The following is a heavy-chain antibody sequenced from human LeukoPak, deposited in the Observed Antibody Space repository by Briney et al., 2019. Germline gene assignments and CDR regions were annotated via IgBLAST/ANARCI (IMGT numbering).Heavy chain of an antibody. CDR2: IYQSEST. J-gene: IGHJ6*02. CDR1: GGSISNYY. D-gene: IGHD6-6*01. Sequence: SETLSLTCTVSGGSISNYYWTWMRQPPGKGPEYIGFIYQSESTNYNPSLRSRVTISMDTSKNQFSLKLRSVTAADTAIYYCACSALASYGVDVWGQGTTVTVSS. V-gene: IGHV4-59*08. CDR3: ACSALASYGVDV.